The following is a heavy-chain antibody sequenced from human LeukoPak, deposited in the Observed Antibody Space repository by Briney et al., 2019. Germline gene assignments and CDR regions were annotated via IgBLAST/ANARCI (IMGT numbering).Heavy chain of an antibody. D-gene: IGHD3-3*01. Sequence: GGSLRLSCAASGFTVSSNYMSWVRQAPGKGLEWVSVIYSGGSTYYADSVKGRFTISRDNSKNTLYLQMNSPRAEDTAVYYCASGRTYYDFWSGRSLVDYWGQGTLVTVSS. CDR2: IYSGGST. V-gene: IGHV3-66*02. CDR1: GFTVSSNY. CDR3: ASGRTYYDFWSGRSLVDY. J-gene: IGHJ4*02.